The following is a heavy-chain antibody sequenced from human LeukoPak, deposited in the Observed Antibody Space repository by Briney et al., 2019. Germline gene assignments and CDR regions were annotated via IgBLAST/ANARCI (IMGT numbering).Heavy chain of an antibody. D-gene: IGHD3-10*01. CDR3: ARGSGSGSQHYYGMDV. CDR2: IIPILGIA. CDR1: GGTFSSYA. J-gene: IGHJ6*02. V-gene: IGHV1-69*04. Sequence: SVKVSCKASGGTFSSYAISWVRQAPGQGLEWMGRIIPILGIANYAQKFQGRVTITADKSTSTAYMELSSLRSEDTAVYYCARGSGSGSQHYYGMDVWGQGTTVTVSS.